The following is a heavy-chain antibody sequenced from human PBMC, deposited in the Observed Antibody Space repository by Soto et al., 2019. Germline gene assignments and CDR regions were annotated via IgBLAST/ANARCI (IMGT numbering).Heavy chain of an antibody. CDR2: VYYSGST. J-gene: IGHJ4*02. CDR3: ARDFTGDYYFDY. V-gene: IGHV4-59*01. D-gene: IGHD4-17*01. CDR1: GGSISSYY. Sequence: PSETLSLTCTVSGGSISSYYWSWIRQPPGKGLEWIGYVYYSGSTKYNSSLKSRVSISIDTSKNQFSLKLTSVTAADTAVYYCARDFTGDYYFDYWGQGALVTVSS.